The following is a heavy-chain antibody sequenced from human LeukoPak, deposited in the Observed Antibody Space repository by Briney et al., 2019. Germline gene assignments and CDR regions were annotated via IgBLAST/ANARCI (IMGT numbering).Heavy chain of an antibody. Sequence: PPETLSLTCTVSGGSISSDNYSWSWIRHHPRKGLEWIGYIYYNGATYYNPSLQSRFTISIDPSNNQFSLKLRSVTAADTAVYYCARDGIAATGLTFDYWGQGTLVTVST. J-gene: IGHJ4*02. D-gene: IGHD6-13*01. CDR1: GGSISSDNYS. V-gene: IGHV4-30-4*01. CDR2: IYYNGAT. CDR3: ARDGIAATGLTFDY.